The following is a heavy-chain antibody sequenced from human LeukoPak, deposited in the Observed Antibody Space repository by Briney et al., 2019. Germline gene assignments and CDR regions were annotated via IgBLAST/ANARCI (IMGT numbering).Heavy chain of an antibody. CDR2: ISGSGGST. CDR1: GFTFSSYG. J-gene: IGHJ4*02. CDR3: AKDRGSPGY. Sequence: GGSLRHSCAASGFTFSSYGMSWVRQAPGKGLEWVSAISGSGGSTYYADSVKGRFTISRDNCKNTLYLQMNSLRAEDTAVYYCAKDRGSPGYWGQGTLVTVSS. V-gene: IGHV3-23*01. D-gene: IGHD3-16*01.